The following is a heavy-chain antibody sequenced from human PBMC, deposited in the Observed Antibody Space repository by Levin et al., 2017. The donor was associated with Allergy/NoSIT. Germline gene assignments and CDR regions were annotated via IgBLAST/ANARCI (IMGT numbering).Heavy chain of an antibody. J-gene: IGHJ4*02. D-gene: IGHD6-6*01. V-gene: IGHV4-39*01. Sequence: ASETLSLTCTVSGGSISSSSYYWGWIRQPPGKGLEWIGSIYYSGSTYYNPSLKSRVTISVDTSKNQFSLKLSSVTAADTAVYYCASHRGSSPSPVDYWGQGTLVTVSS. CDR1: GGSISSSSYY. CDR2: IYYSGST. CDR3: ASHRGSSPSPVDY.